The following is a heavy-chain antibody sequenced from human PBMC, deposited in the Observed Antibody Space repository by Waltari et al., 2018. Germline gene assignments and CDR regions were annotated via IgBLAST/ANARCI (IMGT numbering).Heavy chain of an antibody. D-gene: IGHD4-4*01. CDR3: ARDFLTTVTTKNY. CDR2: IWYDGSNK. V-gene: IGHV3-33*01. Sequence: QVQLVESGGGVVQPGRSLRLSCAASGFPFSSYGKHWVRQAPGKGLEWVAVIWYDGSNKYYADSVKGRFTISRDNSKNTLYLQMNSLRAEDTAVYYCARDFLTTVTTKNYWGQGTLVTVSS. CDR1: GFPFSSYG. J-gene: IGHJ4*02.